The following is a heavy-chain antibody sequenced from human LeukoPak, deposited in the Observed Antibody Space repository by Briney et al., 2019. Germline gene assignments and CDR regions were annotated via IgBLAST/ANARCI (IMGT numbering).Heavy chain of an antibody. CDR2: IYHSGST. V-gene: IGHV4-38-2*02. D-gene: IGHD6-6*01. CDR3: AREGGYSSSGEY. Sequence: SETLSLTCTVSGYSINSAYYWGWIRLPPGKGLEWIGSIYHSGSTNYNPSLKSRVTISVDTSKNQFSLKLSSVTAADTAVYYCAREGGYSSSGEYWGQGTLVTVSS. J-gene: IGHJ4*02. CDR1: GYSINSAYY.